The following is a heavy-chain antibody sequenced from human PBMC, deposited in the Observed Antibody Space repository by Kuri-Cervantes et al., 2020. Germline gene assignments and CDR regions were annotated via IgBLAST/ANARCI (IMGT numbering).Heavy chain of an antibody. CDR3: TTDQSSSSAYYYYYYMDV. CDR2: ISSSSSYI. J-gene: IGHJ6*03. Sequence: GESLKISCAASGFTFSSYSMNWVRQAPGKGLEWVSSISSSSSYIYYADSVKGRFTISRDNAKNSLYLQMNSLRAEDTAVYYCTTDQSSSSAYYYYYYMDVWGKGTTVTVSS. CDR1: GFTFSSYS. V-gene: IGHV3-21*01. D-gene: IGHD6-6*01.